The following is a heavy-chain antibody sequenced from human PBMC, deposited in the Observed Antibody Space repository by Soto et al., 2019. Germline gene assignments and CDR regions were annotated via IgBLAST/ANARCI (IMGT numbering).Heavy chain of an antibody. V-gene: IGHV3-53*01. J-gene: IGHJ4*02. CDR2: IYSDGST. CDR1: GFTVSSKY. CDR3: ATERGPTYYFDY. Sequence: GGSLRLSCAASGFTVSSKYMSWVRQAPGKGLEWVSVIYSDGSTYYADSVKGRFTISRDNSKNTLYLQMNSLRAEDTAVYYCATERGPTYYFDYWRQGTLVTVSS. D-gene: IGHD2-21*01.